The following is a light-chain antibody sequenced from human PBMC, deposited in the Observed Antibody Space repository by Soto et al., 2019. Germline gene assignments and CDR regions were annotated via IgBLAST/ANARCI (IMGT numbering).Light chain of an antibody. Sequence: ETVLTQSPGTLSLSPGERATLSCRASQSVASSYLAWHQQKPGQAPRLLIYGASSRTTGIPDRFSGSGSGTDFTLTISRLEPEDFAVYYWQQYGTAAFGQGTKVEIK. J-gene: IGKJ1*01. CDR3: QQYGTAA. CDR2: GAS. CDR1: QSVASSY. V-gene: IGKV3-20*01.